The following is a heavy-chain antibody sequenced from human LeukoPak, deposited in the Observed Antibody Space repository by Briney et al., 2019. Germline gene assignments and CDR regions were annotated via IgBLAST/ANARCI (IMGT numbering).Heavy chain of an antibody. CDR2: ISAYNGKT. CDR3: ARDLYYYGSGSYYRPSYYMDV. J-gene: IGHJ6*03. V-gene: IGHV1-18*01. Sequence: ASVKVSCKASGYTFTSYGLSWVRQAPGQGLEWMGWISAYNGKTNYAQKLQVRVTMTTDTSTSTAYMELRSLRSADTAVYYCARDLYYYGSGSYYRPSYYMDVWGKGTTVTVSS. D-gene: IGHD3-10*01. CDR1: GYTFTSYG.